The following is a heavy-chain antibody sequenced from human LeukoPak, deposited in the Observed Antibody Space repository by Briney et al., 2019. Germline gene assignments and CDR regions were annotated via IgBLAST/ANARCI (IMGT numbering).Heavy chain of an antibody. CDR2: FDPEDGVT. J-gene: IGHJ4*02. CDR3: ATDRAYYDILTGYSRSYDFDY. CDR1: GYTLTELS. D-gene: IGHD3-9*01. Sequence: ASVKVSCKVSGYTLTELSMHWVRQAPGKGLEWMGGFDPEDGVTIYAQKFQGRVTMTEDTSTDTAYMELSSLRSEDTAVYYCATDRAYYDILTGYSRSYDFDYWGQGTLVTVSS. V-gene: IGHV1-24*01.